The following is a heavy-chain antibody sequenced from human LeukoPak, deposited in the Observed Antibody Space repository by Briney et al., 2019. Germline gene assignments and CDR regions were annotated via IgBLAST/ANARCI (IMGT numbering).Heavy chain of an antibody. J-gene: IGHJ4*02. D-gene: IGHD6-19*01. Sequence: PSETLSLTCTVPGGSISSSSYYWGWIRQPPGKGLEWIGSIYYSGSTYYNPSLKSRVTISVDTSKNQFSLKLSSVTAADTAVYYCARNSGWYTGEYYFDYWGQGTLVTVSS. V-gene: IGHV4-39*01. CDR1: GGSISSSSYY. CDR3: ARNSGWYTGEYYFDY. CDR2: IYYSGST.